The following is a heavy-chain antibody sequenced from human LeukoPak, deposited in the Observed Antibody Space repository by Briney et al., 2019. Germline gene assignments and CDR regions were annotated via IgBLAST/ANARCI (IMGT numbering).Heavy chain of an antibody. Sequence: PSETLSLTCSVSGASISDYYWSWLRQPPGRGVEWIGYVYSSGTTSSNPSLKSRVTMSLDTSKSQFSLRLTSVIAADTAVYYCARVKREDWPDYYYYMDVWGKGTTVTIS. CDR1: GASISDYY. V-gene: IGHV4-59*01. CDR3: ARVKREDWPDYYYYMDV. D-gene: IGHD3/OR15-3a*01. J-gene: IGHJ6*03. CDR2: VYSSGTT.